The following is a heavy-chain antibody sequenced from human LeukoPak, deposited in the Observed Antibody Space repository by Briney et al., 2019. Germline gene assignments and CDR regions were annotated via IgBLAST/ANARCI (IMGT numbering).Heavy chain of an antibody. V-gene: IGHV1-18*04. J-gene: IGHJ4*02. CDR2: SSTYTGDT. D-gene: IGHD2-15*01. CDR3: ARESGGNTMAGDY. CDR1: GYTFTSRG. Sequence: ASVKVSCKASGYTFTSRGISWVRQAPGQGLEWLGWSSTYTGDTNYAQTLQGRGTITTDTPTATAYMELRSLTSDDTAVYYCARESGGNTMAGDYWGQGTLVTVSS.